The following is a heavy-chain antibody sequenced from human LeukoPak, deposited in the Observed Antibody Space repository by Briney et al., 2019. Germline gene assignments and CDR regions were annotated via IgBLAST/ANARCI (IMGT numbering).Heavy chain of an antibody. D-gene: IGHD3-22*01. CDR1: GFTFSSYA. V-gene: IGHV3-23*01. Sequence: PRGSLRLSCAASGFTFSSYAMSWVRQAPGKGLEWVSAISGSGGSTYYADSVKGRFTISRENSKNTLYLQMNSLRAEDTAVYYCAKDYYDSSGYYYWGQGTLVTVSS. J-gene: IGHJ4*02. CDR3: AKDYYDSSGYYY. CDR2: ISGSGGST.